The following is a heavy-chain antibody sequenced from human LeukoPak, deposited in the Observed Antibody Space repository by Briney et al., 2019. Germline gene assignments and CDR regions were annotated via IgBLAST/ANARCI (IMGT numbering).Heavy chain of an antibody. V-gene: IGHV4-61*02. J-gene: IGHJ4*02. Sequence: SETLSLTCTVSGDSISSGRYYWSWIRQPAGKGLEGIGRIYPSESTNYNPSLKSRVTISVGTSKNQFSLKLSCVTAADTAVYYCAREGYVEELDYWGQGSLVTVSS. D-gene: IGHD5-12*01. CDR1: GDSISSGRYY. CDR3: AREGYVEELDY. CDR2: IYPSEST.